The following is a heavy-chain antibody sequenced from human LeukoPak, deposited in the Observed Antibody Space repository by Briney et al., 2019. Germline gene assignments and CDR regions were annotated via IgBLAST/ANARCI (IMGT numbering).Heavy chain of an antibody. CDR3: ARVSGRGYSCGSFDY. V-gene: IGHV1-2*02. D-gene: IGHD5-18*01. Sequence: ASVKVSCKASGYTFTGYYLHWVRQAPGQGLEWVGWINPDSAGTNYAQKFQGRVTMTRDTSISTVYMELWRLRSDDRAVYYCARVSGRGYSCGSFDYWGQGTLVTVSS. CDR2: INPDSAGT. CDR1: GYTFTGYY. J-gene: IGHJ4*02.